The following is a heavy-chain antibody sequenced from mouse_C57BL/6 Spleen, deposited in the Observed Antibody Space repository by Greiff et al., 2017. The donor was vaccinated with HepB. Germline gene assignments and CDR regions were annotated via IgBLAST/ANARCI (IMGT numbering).Heavy chain of an antibody. V-gene: IGHV1-76*01. CDR1: GYTFTDYY. CDR2: IYPGSGNT. D-gene: IGHD1-1*01. J-gene: IGHJ4*01. Sequence: QVQLQQSGAELVRPGASVNLSCKASGYTFTDYYINWVKPRPGQGLEWIARIYPGSGNTYYNEKFKGKATLTAEQSSSTAYMQLSSLTSEDSAVYFCARWGGKNAMDYWGQGTSVTVSS. CDR3: ARWGGKNAMDY.